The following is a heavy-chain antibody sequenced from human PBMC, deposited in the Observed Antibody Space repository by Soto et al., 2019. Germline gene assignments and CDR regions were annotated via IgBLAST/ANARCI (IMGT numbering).Heavy chain of an antibody. CDR3: VRDKRTISGIFPGY. CDR2: VCTGGAT. Sequence: PVGSVRLSCVGSGFDVTTNCMRWVRQAPGKGLECVSIVCTGGATHYADSVKGRFTISRDSSKNTVHLQMNNVRAEDTAVYYCVRDKRTISGIFPGYWGQGTQVTVSS. D-gene: IGHD1-1*01. J-gene: IGHJ4*02. V-gene: IGHV3-53*01. CDR1: GFDVTTNC.